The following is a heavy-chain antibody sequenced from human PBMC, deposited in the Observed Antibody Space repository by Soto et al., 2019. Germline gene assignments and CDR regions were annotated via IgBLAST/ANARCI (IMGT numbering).Heavy chain of an antibody. CDR1: GFTFSSYA. CDR3: AKSIPNGYKLPGADY. J-gene: IGHJ4*02. CDR2: ISGSGGFT. D-gene: IGHD5-12*01. V-gene: IGHV3-23*01. Sequence: EVQLLESGGGLVQPGGSLRLSCAASGFTFSSYAMSWVRQAPGKGLEWVSAISGSGGFTYYADSVKGRFTISRGNSKNAPFLQMNSLRAEDTAVYYCAKSIPNGYKLPGADYWGQGTLVTVSS.